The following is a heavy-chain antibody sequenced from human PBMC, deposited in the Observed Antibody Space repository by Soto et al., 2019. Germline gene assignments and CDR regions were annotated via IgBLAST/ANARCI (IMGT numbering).Heavy chain of an antibody. CDR1: GGPYSKYS. V-gene: IGHV1-69*13. CDR2: IIPIFDIT. D-gene: IGHD3-22*01. J-gene: IGHJ5*02. CDR3: ARDRWLDSSGSHNNWFDP. Sequence: ASVKVSCKASGGPYSKYSISWVRQAPGQGLEWMGRIIPIFDITNYAQKFQGRVTITADESTSTAYMEPSSLRSEDTAVYYCARDRWLDSSGSHNNWFDPWGQGTLVTVSS.